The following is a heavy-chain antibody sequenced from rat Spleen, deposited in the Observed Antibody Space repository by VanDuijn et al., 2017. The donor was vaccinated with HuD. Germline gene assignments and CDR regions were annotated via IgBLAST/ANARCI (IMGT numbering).Heavy chain of an antibody. V-gene: IGHV5-25*01. D-gene: IGHD1-7*01. Sequence: EVQLVESGGGLVQPGRSMKLSCAASGFTFSNYYMAWVRQAPTKGLEWVASISTGRGNSYYRDSVKGRFTISRDNAKSTLYLQMDSLRSEDTATYYCARHTMGMAYWGQGVMVTVSS. CDR3: ARHTMGMAY. CDR1: GFTFSNYY. J-gene: IGHJ2*01. CDR2: ISTGRGNS.